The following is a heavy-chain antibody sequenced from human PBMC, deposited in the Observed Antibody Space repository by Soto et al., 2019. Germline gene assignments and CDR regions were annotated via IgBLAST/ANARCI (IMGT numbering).Heavy chain of an antibody. CDR1: GFTFSGYG. J-gene: IGHJ4*02. CDR2: IWYDGSSK. CDR3: AREGSLVIQSADADDPLRSYFDY. Sequence: GGSLRLSCAASGFTFSGYGMHWVRQAPGKGLEWVAVIWYDGSSKYTADSVKGRFTISRDNSKNMLYLQMSSLRAEDTAVYYCAREGSLVIQSADADDPLRSYFDYWGQGALVTVSS. D-gene: IGHD1-1*01. V-gene: IGHV3-33*01.